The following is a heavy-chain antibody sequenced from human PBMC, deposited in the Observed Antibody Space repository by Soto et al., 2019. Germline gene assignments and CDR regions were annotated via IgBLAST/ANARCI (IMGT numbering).Heavy chain of an antibody. D-gene: IGHD2-2*01. CDR3: ARDGKVPAPYYYYYCMDV. V-gene: IGHV3-21*01. CDR1: GFTFSSYS. Sequence: GGSLRLSCAASGFTFSSYSMNWVRQAPGKGLEWVSSISSSSSYIYYADSVKGRFTISRDNAKNSLYLQMNSLRAEDTAVYYCARDGKVPAPYYYYYCMDVWGKGTTVTVSS. CDR2: ISSSSSYI. J-gene: IGHJ6*03.